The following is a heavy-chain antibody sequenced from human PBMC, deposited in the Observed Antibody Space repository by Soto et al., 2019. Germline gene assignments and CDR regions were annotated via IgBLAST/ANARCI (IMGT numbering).Heavy chain of an antibody. CDR3: ASDRRYCTGGSCPNYYYYGMDV. CDR1: GGSISSGGYY. Sequence: QVQLQESGPGLVKPSQTLSLTCTVSGGSISSGGYYWSWIRQHPGKGLEWIGYIYYSGSTYYNPSLQSRVTISVDTSKNQFSLKLSSVTAADTAVYYSASDRRYCTGGSCPNYYYYGMDVWGPGTTVTVSS. V-gene: IGHV4-31*03. CDR2: IYYSGST. D-gene: IGHD2-15*01. J-gene: IGHJ6*02.